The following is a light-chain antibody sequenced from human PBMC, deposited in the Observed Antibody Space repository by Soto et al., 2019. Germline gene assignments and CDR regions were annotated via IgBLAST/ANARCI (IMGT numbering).Light chain of an antibody. Sequence: QSALIQPASVSGSPGQSITISCTGTSSDVGAYNHVSWYQQHPGKAPKLMIYDVSNRPSGVSNRFSGSKSGNTASLTISGLQAEDEADYHCSSYTITNTVVFGGGTKLTVL. CDR3: SSYTITNTVV. J-gene: IGLJ2*01. CDR2: DVS. V-gene: IGLV2-14*01. CDR1: SSDVGAYNH.